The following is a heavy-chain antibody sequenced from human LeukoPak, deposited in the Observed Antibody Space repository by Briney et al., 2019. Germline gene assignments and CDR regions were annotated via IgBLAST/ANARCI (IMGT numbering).Heavy chain of an antibody. D-gene: IGHD6-13*01. CDR3: ARGIAAASGDAFDI. J-gene: IGHJ3*02. V-gene: IGHV4-34*01. CDR2: INHSGST. Sequence: PSETLSLTCAVYGGSFSGYYWSWIRQPPGKRLEWIGEINHSGSTNYNPSLKSRVTISVDTSKNQFSLKLSSVTAADTAVYYCARGIAAASGDAFDIWGQGTMVTVSS. CDR1: GGSFSGYY.